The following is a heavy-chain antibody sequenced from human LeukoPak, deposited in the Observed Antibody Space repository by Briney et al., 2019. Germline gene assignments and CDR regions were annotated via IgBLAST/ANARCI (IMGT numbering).Heavy chain of an antibody. CDR3: ASLGGIVVVPAAIRDWFDP. D-gene: IGHD2-2*01. J-gene: IGHJ5*02. CDR2: ISYDGSNK. CDR1: GFTFSSYA. Sequence: GGSLRLSCAASGFTFSSYAMHWVRQAPGKGLEWVAVISYDGSNKYYADSVKGRFTISRDNSKNTLYLQMNSLRAEDTAVYYCASLGGIVVVPAAIRDWFDPWGQGTLVTVSS. V-gene: IGHV3-30-3*01.